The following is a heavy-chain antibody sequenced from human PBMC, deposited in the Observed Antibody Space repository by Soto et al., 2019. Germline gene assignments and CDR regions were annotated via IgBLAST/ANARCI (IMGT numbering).Heavy chain of an antibody. Sequence: EVQLVESGGGLVKPGGSLGLSCAASGFTFTKAWLNWVRQAPGKGLEWVGRIRSKTDGEIVDYAAPVKGRFTTSRDNSKFTLYLQMNSLRTEDTAGYYCTRLERYNGSGSCLRGQGNLVTVSS. CDR2: IRSKTDGEIV. CDR1: GFTFTKAW. V-gene: IGHV3-15*07. CDR3: TRLERYNGSGSCL. D-gene: IGHD3-10*01. J-gene: IGHJ4*02.